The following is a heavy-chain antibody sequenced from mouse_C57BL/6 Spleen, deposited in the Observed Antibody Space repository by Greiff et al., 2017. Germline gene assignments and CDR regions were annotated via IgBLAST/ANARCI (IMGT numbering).Heavy chain of an antibody. CDR2: IDPSDSYT. CDR1: GYTFTSYW. V-gene: IGHV1-69*01. J-gene: IGHJ3*01. D-gene: IGHD2-3*01. CDR3: ARCWLLRGLLD. Sequence: VQLQQSGAELVMPGASVKLSCKASGYTFTSYWLHWVKQRPGQGLEWIGEIDPSDSYTNYNQKFKGKSTLTVDKSSSTAYMQLSSLTSEDSAVYYCARCWLLRGLLDWGQGTLVTVSA.